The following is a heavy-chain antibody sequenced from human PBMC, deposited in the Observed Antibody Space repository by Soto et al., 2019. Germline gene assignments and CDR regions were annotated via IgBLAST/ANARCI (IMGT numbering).Heavy chain of an antibody. CDR2: ISNSGGST. D-gene: IGHD1-26*01. CDR1: GFTFGSYA. CDR3: TEDRSYYSNVGYCFVY. Sequence: EVQLLESGGDLVQPGGSLRLSCVASGFTFGSYAMSWVRQAPGKGLEWVSGISNSGGSTYYADSVKGRFTISRDNSKNTLKLQINSLKAEDTALYYCTEDRSYYSNVGYCFVYWGQRALVTFAS. V-gene: IGHV3-23*01. J-gene: IGHJ4*02.